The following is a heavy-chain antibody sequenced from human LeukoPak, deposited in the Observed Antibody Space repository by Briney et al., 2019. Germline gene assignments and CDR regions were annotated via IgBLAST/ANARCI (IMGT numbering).Heavy chain of an antibody. V-gene: IGHV3-21*01. D-gene: IGHD3-3*01. J-gene: IGHJ4*02. CDR2: ISSISSYI. Sequence: GGSLRLSCAASGFTFSSYSMNWVRQAPGKGLEWVSSISSISSYIYYAHSVKGRFTISRDNAKNSLYLQMNSLRAEDTAVYYCAREPYYDFWSGYYDIDYWGQGTLVTVSS. CDR1: GFTFSSYS. CDR3: AREPYYDFWSGYYDIDY.